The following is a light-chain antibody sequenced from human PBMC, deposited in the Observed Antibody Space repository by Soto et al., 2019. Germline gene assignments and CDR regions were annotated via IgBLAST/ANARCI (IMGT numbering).Light chain of an antibody. CDR2: AAS. Sequence: QLTQSPSSLSASVGDKVTITCRASQGISSSLAWYQQKRGKAPELLIYAASSSQSGVPARFSGRGSGTDFTLTISSLQPEDFATYYCKQVNSFPLTFGGGTKVDIK. CDR3: KQVNSFPLT. CDR1: QGISSS. V-gene: IGKV1-9*01. J-gene: IGKJ4*01.